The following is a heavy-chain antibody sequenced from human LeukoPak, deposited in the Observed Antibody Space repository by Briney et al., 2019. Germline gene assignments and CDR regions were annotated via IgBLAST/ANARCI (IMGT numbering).Heavy chain of an antibody. CDR1: GFTFRSYS. CDR2: ISTSRTYV. J-gene: IGHJ4*02. Sequence: GGSLRLSCAASGFTFRSYSMNWVRQAPGKGLEWVSSISTSRTYVYYGDSVKGRFTISRDNAKNSLYLQMNSLRAEDTAVYYCARHEGITMIMNWGQGTLVTVSS. V-gene: IGHV3-21*01. D-gene: IGHD3-22*01. CDR3: ARHEGITMIMN.